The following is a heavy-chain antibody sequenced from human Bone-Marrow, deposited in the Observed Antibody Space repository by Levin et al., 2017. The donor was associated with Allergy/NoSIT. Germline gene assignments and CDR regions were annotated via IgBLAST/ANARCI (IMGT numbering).Heavy chain of an antibody. V-gene: IGHV3-11*01. CDR2: ISRSGHTI. J-gene: IGHJ6*03. CDR1: GFTFSDFY. Sequence: GESLKISCAASGFTFSDFYMSWIRQAPGKGLEWVSYISRSGHTIYYTDSVKGRFTISRDNAKNSLFLQMNSLRAEDTAVYYCARDQALYYYDYYMDVWGKGTTVTVSS. CDR3: ARDQALYYYDYYMDV.